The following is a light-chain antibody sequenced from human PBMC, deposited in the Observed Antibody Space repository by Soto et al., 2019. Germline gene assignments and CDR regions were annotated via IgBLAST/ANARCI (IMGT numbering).Light chain of an antibody. J-gene: IGKJ1*01. Sequence: EVVMTQSPATLSVSPGERATLSCRASQSANNYLAWYQQRPGQAPRLLIYDASNRATGIPARFSGSGSGTDFTLTISRLEPEDSAVYYCQQSGRPFGQGTKVDIK. CDR2: DAS. V-gene: IGKV3-11*01. CDR1: QSANNY. CDR3: QQSGRP.